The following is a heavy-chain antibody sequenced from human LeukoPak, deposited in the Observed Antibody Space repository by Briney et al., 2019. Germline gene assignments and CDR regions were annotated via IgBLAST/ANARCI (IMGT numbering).Heavy chain of an antibody. V-gene: IGHV1-18*01. CDR3: ARGSAPLDTFDI. Sequence: ASVKVSCKASGYTFTSYGISWVRQAPGQGLEWMGWISAYNGNTNYAQKLQGRVTMTRDTSISTAYLEMRRLRSDDTAVYYCARGSAPLDTFDIWGQGTMVTVSS. J-gene: IGHJ3*02. CDR1: GYTFTSYG. CDR2: ISAYNGNT.